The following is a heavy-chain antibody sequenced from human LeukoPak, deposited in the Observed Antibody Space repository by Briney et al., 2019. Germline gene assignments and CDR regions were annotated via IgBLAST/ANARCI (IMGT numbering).Heavy chain of an antibody. J-gene: IGHJ4*02. Sequence: GGSLRLSCAASGFTFSNAWMSWVRQAPGKGLEWVGRIKSKTDGGTTEYAAPVKGRFTISRDESKNTLYLQMNSLRAEDTAVYYCARAGSGCAYCGGAVWEYWGQGTLVTVSS. CDR2: IKSKTDGGTT. CDR1: GFTFSNAW. D-gene: IGHD2-21*01. V-gene: IGHV3-15*01. CDR3: ARAGSGCAYCGGAVWEY.